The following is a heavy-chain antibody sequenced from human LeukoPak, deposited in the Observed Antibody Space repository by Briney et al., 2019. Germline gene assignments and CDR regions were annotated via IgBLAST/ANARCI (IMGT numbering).Heavy chain of an antibody. V-gene: IGHV4-4*09. CDR2: IYSSGSP. CDR1: GGSINSDY. Sequence: PSETLSLTCTVPGGSINSDYWSWIRQPPGKGLEWIGFIYSSGSPTYNPSLESRVTISVDTSNNQFSLKLTSVTATDSAVYYCARRLWSGPFDYWGQGTLVTVFS. D-gene: IGHD3-3*01. CDR3: ARRLWSGPFDY. J-gene: IGHJ4*02.